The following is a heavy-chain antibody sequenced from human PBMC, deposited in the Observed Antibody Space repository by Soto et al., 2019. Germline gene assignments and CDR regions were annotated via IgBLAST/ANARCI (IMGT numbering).Heavy chain of an antibody. CDR2: IYNDGSYT. CDR1: GFIFKMYW. V-gene: IGHV3-74*01. CDR3: TRGPRPISTGTGAY. J-gene: IGHJ4*02. D-gene: IGHD3-10*01. Sequence: EVQLVESGGGLVPPGGSVRLSCAASGFIFKMYWMHWVRQTPGKGLVWISRIYNDGSYTDYAYSVKGRFTISRDNVNDILYLQMNNLRAQDSGLYYCTRGPRPISTGTGAYWGQGTQVTVSS.